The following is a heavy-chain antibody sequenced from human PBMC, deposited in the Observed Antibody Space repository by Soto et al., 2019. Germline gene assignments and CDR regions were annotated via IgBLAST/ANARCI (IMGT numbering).Heavy chain of an antibody. V-gene: IGHV4-61*01. CDR3: ARRVGANPPIK. J-gene: IGHJ4*02. CDR2: IYYTGST. D-gene: IGHD1-26*01. CDR1: GSSVSSASHH. Sequence: SETLSLTCTVSGSSVSSASHHWVWIRQPPGKGLQWIGNIYYTGSTNYNPSLKSRVTISVDTSKNQFSLKLNSVTAADTAVYYCARRVGANPPIKWGQGTLVTVSS.